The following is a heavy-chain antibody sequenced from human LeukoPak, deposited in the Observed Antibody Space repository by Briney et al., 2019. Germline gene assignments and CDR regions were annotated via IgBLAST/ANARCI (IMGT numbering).Heavy chain of an antibody. Sequence: AGGSLRLSCAASGFTFSSYSMNGVRQAPGKGLEWVSSISSSSSYIYYADSVKGRFTISRDNSKNTLYLQMNSLRAEDTAVYYCHLAVIGAVADPFDYWGQGTLVTVSS. D-gene: IGHD6-19*01. CDR3: HLAVIGAVADPFDY. CDR1: GFTFSSYS. V-gene: IGHV3-21*04. J-gene: IGHJ4*02. CDR2: ISSSSSYI.